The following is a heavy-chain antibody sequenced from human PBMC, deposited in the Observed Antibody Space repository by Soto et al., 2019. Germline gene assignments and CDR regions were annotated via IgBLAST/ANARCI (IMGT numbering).Heavy chain of an antibody. CDR3: AKDATVDFWSGYWADDAFDI. Sequence: QVQLVESGGGVVQPGRSLRLSCAASGFTFSSYGMHWVHQAPGKGLEWVAVISYDGSNKYYADSVKGRFTISRDNSKNTLYLQMNSLRAEDTAVYYCAKDATVDFWSGYWADDAFDIWGQGTMVTVSS. CDR2: ISYDGSNK. J-gene: IGHJ3*02. CDR1: GFTFSSYG. V-gene: IGHV3-30*18. D-gene: IGHD3-3*01.